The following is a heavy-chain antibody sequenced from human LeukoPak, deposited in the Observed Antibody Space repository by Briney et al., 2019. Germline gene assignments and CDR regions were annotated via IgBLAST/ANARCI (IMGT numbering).Heavy chain of an antibody. CDR1: GYTFTGYY. CDR2: INPNSGGT. D-gene: IGHD3-16*01. CDR3: ARDYDYVWGTPGVAFDI. J-gene: IGHJ3*02. V-gene: IGHV1-2*02. Sequence: ASVKVSCKASGYTFTGYYMHWVRQAPGQGLEWMGWINPNSGGTNYAQKFQGRVTMTRDTSISTAYMELRGLRSDDTAVYYCARDYDYVWGTPGVAFDIWGQGTMVTVSS.